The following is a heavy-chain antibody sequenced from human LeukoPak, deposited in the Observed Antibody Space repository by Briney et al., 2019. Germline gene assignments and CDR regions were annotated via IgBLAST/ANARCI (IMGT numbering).Heavy chain of an antibody. CDR1: GFTLGDYA. Sequence: GGSLRHSCTASGFTLGDYAMSWVRQAPGEGRGWAGFIRSKAVGGTTEYSASVKGRFTISRDDSKSIAYLQMNSLKTEDTAVYYCTRAGNYDFWSGYLEGYYYMDVWGKGTTVTVSS. D-gene: IGHD3-3*01. CDR2: IRSKAVGGTT. CDR3: TRAGNYDFWSGYLEGYYYMDV. V-gene: IGHV3-49*04. J-gene: IGHJ6*03.